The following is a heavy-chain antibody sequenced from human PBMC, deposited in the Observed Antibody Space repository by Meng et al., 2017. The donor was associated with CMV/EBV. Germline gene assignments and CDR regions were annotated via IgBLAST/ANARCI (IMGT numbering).Heavy chain of an antibody. Sequence: GESLKISCTASGFTFGDYAMSWVRQAPGKGLEWVAVVSSDGANKYYGDSVKGRFTISRDNSKNTLYLQMNSLRTEDTALYYCARDPHYDFWVEGSNGMDVWGQGTTVTVSS. J-gene: IGHJ6*02. V-gene: IGHV3-30-3*01. CDR2: VSSDGANK. D-gene: IGHD3-3*01. CDR3: ARDPHYDFWVEGSNGMDV. CDR1: GFTFGDYA.